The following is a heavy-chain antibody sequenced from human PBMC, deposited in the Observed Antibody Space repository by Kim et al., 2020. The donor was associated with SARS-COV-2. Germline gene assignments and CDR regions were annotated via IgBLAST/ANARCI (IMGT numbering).Heavy chain of an antibody. J-gene: IGHJ6*03. V-gene: IGHV4-34*01. CDR3: ARGARHLWESSGWFGPTHYYYYMDV. CDR1: GGSFSDNY. D-gene: IGHD3-10*01. CDR2: INHSGET. Sequence: SQTLSLTCAVFGGSFSDNYWNWVRQAPGRGLEWVGEINHSGETSYTSALRSRLTISVDTSKNQFSLRLSSVTAADTAVYFCARGARHLWESSGWFGPTHYYYYMDVWGKGTTVTVSS.